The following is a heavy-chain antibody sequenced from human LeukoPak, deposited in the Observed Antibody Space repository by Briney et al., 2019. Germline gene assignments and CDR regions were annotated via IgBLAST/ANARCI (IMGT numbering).Heavy chain of an antibody. CDR2: ISSSSSYI. V-gene: IGHV3-21*01. CDR3: ARDVSRLVLAFDI. CDR1: GFTFSSYS. D-gene: IGHD6-19*01. J-gene: IGHJ3*02. Sequence: GGSLRLSCAASGFTFSSYSMNWVRQAPGKGLEWVSSISSSSSYIYYADSVKGRFTISRDNAKNSLYLQMNSLRAEDTAVYYCARDVSRLVLAFDIWGQGTMVTVSS.